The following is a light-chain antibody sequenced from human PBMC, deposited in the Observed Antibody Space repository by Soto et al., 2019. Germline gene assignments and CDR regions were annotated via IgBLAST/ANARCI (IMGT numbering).Light chain of an antibody. CDR2: GAS. CDR3: QQYNNWPRT. V-gene: IGKV3-15*01. CDR1: QSVSSN. Sequence: EIVMTQSPATLSVSPGERATLSCRASQSVSSNLAWYQQKPGQAHRLLIYGASTRATGIPARFSGSGSGTEFTLTSSSLQSEECAVYYCQQYNNWPRTFGQGPKVEI. J-gene: IGKJ1*01.